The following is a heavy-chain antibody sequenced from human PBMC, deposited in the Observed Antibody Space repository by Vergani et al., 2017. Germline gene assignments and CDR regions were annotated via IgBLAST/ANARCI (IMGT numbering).Heavy chain of an antibody. J-gene: IGHJ5*02. CDR2: INPSGGST. CDR1: GYTFTSYY. V-gene: IGHV1-46*01. Sequence: QVQLVQSGAEVKKPGASVKVSCKASGYTFTSYYMHWVRQAPGQGLEWMGIINPSGGSTSYAQKFQGRVTMTRDTSTSKVYMELSSLRSEDTAVYYCAREHNCSGGSCYSGWFDPWGQGTLVTVSS. CDR3: AREHNCSGGSCYSGWFDP. D-gene: IGHD2-15*01.